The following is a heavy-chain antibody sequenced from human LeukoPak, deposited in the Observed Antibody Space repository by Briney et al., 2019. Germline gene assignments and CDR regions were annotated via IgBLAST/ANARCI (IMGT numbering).Heavy chain of an antibody. J-gene: IGHJ4*02. D-gene: IGHD4-17*01. Sequence: SVKVSCKASGGTFSSYAISWVRQAPGQGLEWMGRIIPIFGTANYAQKFQGRVTITTDESTSTAYMELSSLRSEDTAVYYCARVMFGDYGALDYWGQGNLVTVSS. V-gene: IGHV1-69*05. CDR3: ARVMFGDYGALDY. CDR1: GGTFSSYA. CDR2: IIPIFGTA.